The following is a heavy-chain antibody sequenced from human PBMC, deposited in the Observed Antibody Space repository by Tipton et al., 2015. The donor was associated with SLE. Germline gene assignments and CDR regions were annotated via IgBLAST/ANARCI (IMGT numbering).Heavy chain of an antibody. CDR2: INHSGSA. J-gene: IGHJ5*02. CDR3: ARQRGYNYGLYNWFDP. D-gene: IGHD3/OR15-3a*01. V-gene: IGHV4-34*01. CDR1: DGSFSAYN. Sequence: GLVKPSETLSLTCGVYDGSFSAYNWNWIRQSPGKGLEWIGEINHSGSANYNPSLKSRVTISVDTSKNQFSLRLPSVTAADTAVYYCARQRGYNYGLYNWFDPWGQGTLVTVSS.